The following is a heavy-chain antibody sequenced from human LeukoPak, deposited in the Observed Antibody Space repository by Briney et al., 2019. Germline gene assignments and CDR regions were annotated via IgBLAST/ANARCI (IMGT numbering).Heavy chain of an antibody. J-gene: IGHJ3*02. Sequence: SQTLSLTCTVSGGSISSTTYYWSWIRQPAGKGLEWIGRIHVSGSTNYNPSLKSRITISVDTSKNQFFLKLISVTAADTAVYYCARDFDSPLAFDIWGQGTMVTVSS. CDR2: IHVSGST. CDR1: GGSISSTTYY. V-gene: IGHV4-61*02. D-gene: IGHD3-9*01. CDR3: ARDFDSPLAFDI.